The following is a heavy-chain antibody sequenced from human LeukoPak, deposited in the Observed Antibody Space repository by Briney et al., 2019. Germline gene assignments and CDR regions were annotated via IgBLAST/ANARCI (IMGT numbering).Heavy chain of an antibody. CDR1: GFTFTSYS. V-gene: IGHV3-21*01. Sequence: PGGSLRLSCAASGFTFTSYSMNWVRQAPGKGLEWVSSISSSGNYIYYADSVKGRFTITRDNARNSLYLQMNSLRAEDAAVYYCARGGRGTIMIVVAALDYWGQGTLVTVSS. J-gene: IGHJ4*02. CDR2: ISSSGNYI. D-gene: IGHD3-22*01. CDR3: ARGGRGTIMIVVAALDY.